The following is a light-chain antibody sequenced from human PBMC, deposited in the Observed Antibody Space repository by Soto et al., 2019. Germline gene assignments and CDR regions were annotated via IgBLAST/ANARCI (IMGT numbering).Light chain of an antibody. Sequence: DIQMTQSTSSLSASVGDRVTITCRASQSISSYLNWYQQKPGKAPKLLIYAASSLQSGVPSRFSGSGSGTDFTLTISGLEPEDSAVYYCQQFDDSVTFGQGTRLEIK. CDR2: AAS. V-gene: IGKV1-39*01. CDR3: QQFDDSVT. CDR1: QSISSY. J-gene: IGKJ5*01.